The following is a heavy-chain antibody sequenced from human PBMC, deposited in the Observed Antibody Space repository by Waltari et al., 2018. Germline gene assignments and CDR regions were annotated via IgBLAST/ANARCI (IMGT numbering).Heavy chain of an antibody. D-gene: IGHD6-13*01. CDR2: IYHSGST. V-gene: IGHV4-38-2*01. CDR1: GYSISSGYY. CDR3: ARLKAAADYYFDY. J-gene: IGHJ4*02. Sequence: QVQLQESGPGLVKPSETLSLTCAVSGYSISSGYYWGWIRQPPGKGLEWIGSIYHSGSTYYNPSLKSRVTISVDTSKNQFSLKLSSVTAADTAVYYCARLKAAADYYFDYWGQGTLVTVSS.